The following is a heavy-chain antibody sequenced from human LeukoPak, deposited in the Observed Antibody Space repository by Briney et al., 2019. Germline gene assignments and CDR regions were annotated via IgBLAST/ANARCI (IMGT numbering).Heavy chain of an antibody. CDR3: ARLYDSSGYPGAFDY. Sequence: SETLSLTCTVSGGSISSYYWSWIRQPLGKGLEWIGYIYYSGSTYYNPSLKSRVTISVDTSKNQFSLKLSSVTAADTAVYYCARLYDSSGYPGAFDYWGQGTLVTVSS. CDR1: GGSISSYY. V-gene: IGHV4-59*06. CDR2: IYYSGST. J-gene: IGHJ4*02. D-gene: IGHD3-22*01.